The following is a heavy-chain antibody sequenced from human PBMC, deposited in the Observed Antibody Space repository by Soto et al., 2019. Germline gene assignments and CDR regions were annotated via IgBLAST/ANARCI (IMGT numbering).Heavy chain of an antibody. CDR2: IYYSGST. J-gene: IGHJ3*02. V-gene: IGHV4-39*01. CDR3: ARPFVYGDYYDAFDI. Sequence: ASETLSLTCTVSGGSISSSSYYWGWIRQPPGKGLEWIGSIYYSGSTYYNPSLKSRVTISVDTSKNQFSLKLSSVTAADTAVYYCARPFVYGDYYDAFDIWGQGTMVTVSS. CDR1: GGSISSSSYY. D-gene: IGHD4-17*01.